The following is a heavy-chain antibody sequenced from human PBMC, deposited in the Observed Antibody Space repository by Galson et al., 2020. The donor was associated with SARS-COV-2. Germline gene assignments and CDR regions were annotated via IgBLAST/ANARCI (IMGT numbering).Heavy chain of an antibody. CDR1: GFTFSSYP. CDR2: LSYDGSNK. CDR3: AGGRGKNWEHRGYFDY. J-gene: IGHJ4*02. V-gene: IGHV3-30*04. D-gene: IGHD1-26*01. Sequence: GGSLRLSCVASGFTFSSYPMHWVRQAPGKGLEWVAVLSYDGSNKYYADSVKGRFTISSDNSKNTLYLQMNSLTTEDTAVYYCAGGRGKNWEHRGYFDYWGQGNLVTVSS.